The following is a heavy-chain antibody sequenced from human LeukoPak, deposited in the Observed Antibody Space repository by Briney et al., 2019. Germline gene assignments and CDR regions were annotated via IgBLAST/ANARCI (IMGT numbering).Heavy chain of an antibody. CDR2: IWYDGSNK. D-gene: IGHD3-22*01. J-gene: IGHJ5*02. CDR1: GFTFSSYG. Sequence: QPGRSLRLSCAASGFTFSSYGMHWVRQAPGKGPEWVAVIWYDGSNKYYADSVKGRFTISRDNSKNTPYLQMNSLRAEDTAVYYCAKDLSPYYDSSGPQSSWGQGTLVTVSS. CDR3: AKDLSPYYDSSGPQSS. V-gene: IGHV3-33*06.